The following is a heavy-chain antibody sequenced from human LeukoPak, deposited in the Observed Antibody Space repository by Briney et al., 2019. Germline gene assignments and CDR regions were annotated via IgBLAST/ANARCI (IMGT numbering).Heavy chain of an antibody. CDR1: GASLTTYY. Sequence: PSETLSLTCSVSGASLTTYYWSWIRQSPGKGLEWIGYISYSRSSNYNPSLKSRVTISVDTSKNQFSLKLTSVTAADTAVYYCTRGERLGLDSWGQGTLVTVSS. D-gene: IGHD6-19*01. J-gene: IGHJ4*02. CDR2: ISYSRSS. V-gene: IGHV4-59*01. CDR3: TRGERLGLDS.